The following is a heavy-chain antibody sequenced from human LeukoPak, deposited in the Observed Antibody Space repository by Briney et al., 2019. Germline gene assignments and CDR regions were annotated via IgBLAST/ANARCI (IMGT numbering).Heavy chain of an antibody. D-gene: IGHD4-17*01. Sequence: GGSLRLSCSASGFTFSSYAMHWVRQAPGKGLEYVSAISSNGGSTYCADSVKGRFTISRDNSKNTLYLQMSSLRAEDTAVYYCVRAYGDYDYYYYGMDVWGQGTTVTVSS. J-gene: IGHJ6*02. V-gene: IGHV3-64D*06. CDR3: VRAYGDYDYYYYGMDV. CDR1: GFTFSSYA. CDR2: ISSNGGST.